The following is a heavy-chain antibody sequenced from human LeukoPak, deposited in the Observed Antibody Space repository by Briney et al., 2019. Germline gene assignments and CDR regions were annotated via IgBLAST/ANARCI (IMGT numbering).Heavy chain of an antibody. CDR3: ARSVRSDSWFVSFDY. CDR1: GFTFSDYY. CDR2: ISSSGSAI. D-gene: IGHD6-13*01. Sequence: RAGGSLRLSCAASGFTFSDYYMSWIRQAPGKGLEWVSYISSSGSAIYYADSVKGRFTISRDNAKNSLYLQMNSLRAEDTAVYYCARSVRSDSWFVSFDYWGQGTLVTVSS. V-gene: IGHV3-11*04. J-gene: IGHJ4*02.